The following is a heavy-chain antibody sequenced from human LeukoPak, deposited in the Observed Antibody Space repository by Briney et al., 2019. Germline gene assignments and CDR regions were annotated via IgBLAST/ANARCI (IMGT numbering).Heavy chain of an antibody. J-gene: IGHJ4*02. CDR1: DYTFSTDG. Sequence: GASVKVSCKSSDYTFSTDGISWGRQAPGQGLEWMGWINAYSDNMNYAPKLQDRVTLTTDTSTSTVYMELRSLRSDDTAVYYCARDSRSAWYGHLDHWGQGTLVTVSS. D-gene: IGHD6-13*01. CDR2: INAYSDNM. V-gene: IGHV1-18*01. CDR3: ARDSRSAWYGHLDH.